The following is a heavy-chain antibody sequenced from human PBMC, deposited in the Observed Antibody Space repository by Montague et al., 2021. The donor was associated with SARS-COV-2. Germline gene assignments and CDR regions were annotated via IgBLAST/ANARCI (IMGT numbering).Heavy chain of an antibody. D-gene: IGHD2/OR15-2a*01. V-gene: IGHV4-59*08. CDR1: GGSMNSYY. CDR2: IYYSGSS. J-gene: IGHJ4*02. Sequence: SETLSLTCTVSGGSMNSYYWSWIRQAPGKGLEWIGWIYYSGSSYSHPSLQSRLTISADTSRTEFYLKVTSVTSADTAVYFCARHGAFNSHEVFDYWGQGTLVTVSS. CDR3: ARHGAFNSHEVFDY.